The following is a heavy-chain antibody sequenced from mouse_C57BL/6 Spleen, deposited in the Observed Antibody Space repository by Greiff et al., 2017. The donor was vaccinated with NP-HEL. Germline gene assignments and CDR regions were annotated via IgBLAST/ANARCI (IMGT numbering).Heavy chain of an antibody. J-gene: IGHJ4*01. CDR1: GFTFSDYY. D-gene: IGHD1-1*01. V-gene: IGHV5-16*01. Sequence: EVKLMESEGGLVQPGSSMKLSCTASGFTFSDYYMAWVRQVPEKGLEWVANINYDGSSTYYLDSLKSRFIISRDNAKNILYLQMSSLKSEDTATYYCARGGYYYGSYYYAMDYWGQGTSVTVSS. CDR3: ARGGYYYGSYYYAMDY. CDR2: INYDGSST.